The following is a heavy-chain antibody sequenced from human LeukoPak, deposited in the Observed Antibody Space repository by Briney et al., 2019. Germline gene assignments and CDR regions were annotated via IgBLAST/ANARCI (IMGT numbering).Heavy chain of an antibody. CDR3: AKSPDPSGSYYDY. D-gene: IGHD1-26*01. V-gene: IGHV3-33*06. J-gene: IGHJ4*02. Sequence: GRSLRLSCAASGFTFSSYGMHWVRQAPGKGLEWVAVIWYDGSNKYYADSVKGRFTISRDNSKNTLYLQMSSLRAEDTAVYYCAKSPDPSGSYYDYWGQGTLVTVSS. CDR2: IWYDGSNK. CDR1: GFTFSSYG.